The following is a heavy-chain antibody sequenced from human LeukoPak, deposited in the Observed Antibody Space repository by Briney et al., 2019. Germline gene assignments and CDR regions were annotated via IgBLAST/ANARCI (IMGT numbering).Heavy chain of an antibody. CDR1: GGSISSGDYY. CDR2: IYYSGSA. V-gene: IGHV4-31*03. J-gene: IGHJ4*02. Sequence: PSETLSLTCTVSGGSISSGDYYWIWIRQLPGKGLEWIGYIYYSGSAYYNPSLKSRVTISVDTSKDQFSLRLSSVTAADTAVYYCARDSGYALVDYWGQGTLVTVSS. CDR3: ARDSGYALVDY. D-gene: IGHD5-12*01.